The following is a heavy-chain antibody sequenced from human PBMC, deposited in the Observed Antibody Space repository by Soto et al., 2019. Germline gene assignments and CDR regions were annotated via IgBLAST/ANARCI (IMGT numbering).Heavy chain of an antibody. D-gene: IGHD3-3*01. CDR2: IYYSGST. J-gene: IGHJ4*02. CDR1: GGSINSGGYY. Sequence: SETLSLTCTVSGGSINSGGYYWSWIRQHPGEGLEWIGYIYYSGSTYYNPSLKSRVTISIDTSKNQFSLKLSSVTAADTAVYYCARAQTIFGIITVFDYWGQGTLVTVSP. V-gene: IGHV4-31*03. CDR3: ARAQTIFGIITVFDY.